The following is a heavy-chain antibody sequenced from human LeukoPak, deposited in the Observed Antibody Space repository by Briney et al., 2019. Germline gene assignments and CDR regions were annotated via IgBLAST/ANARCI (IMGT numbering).Heavy chain of an antibody. D-gene: IGHD3-10*01. V-gene: IGHV4-4*02. Sequence: SETLSLTCAVSGGSISSSNWWSWVRQPPGKGLEWIGEIYHSGSTNYNPSLKSRVTISVDKSKNQFSLKLNSVTAADTAVYYCAATSYYGSGTYDYWGQGSLVTVSS. CDR1: GGSISSSNW. J-gene: IGHJ4*02. CDR3: AATSYYGSGTYDY. CDR2: IYHSGST.